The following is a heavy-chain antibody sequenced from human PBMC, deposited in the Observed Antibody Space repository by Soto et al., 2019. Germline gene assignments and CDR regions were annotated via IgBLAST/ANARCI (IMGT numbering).Heavy chain of an antibody. D-gene: IGHD5-18*01. J-gene: IGHJ5*02. V-gene: IGHV4-31*03. CDR1: GASITSGGYN. Sequence: QVQLQESGPGLVKPSQTLSLTCTVSGASITSGGYNRSWIHQHPGKGLEWIGYIYYSGSTYYNPSLQSRVTVSVDTSKNQSSLQLSSGTTADTAVSYCTRSIQPWGQGTLVPVSS. CDR2: IYYSGST. CDR3: TRSIQP.